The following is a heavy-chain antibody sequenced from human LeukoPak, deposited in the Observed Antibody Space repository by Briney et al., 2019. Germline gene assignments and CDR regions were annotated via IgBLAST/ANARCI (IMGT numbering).Heavy chain of an antibody. CDR1: GFTFSRHA. D-gene: IGHD1-26*01. Sequence: GGSLRLSCAASGFTFSRHAMHWVRQAPGKGLEYVSAISSSGGSIYYGNSVKGRFTISRDNSKNTLYLQMGSLRTDDMAVYYCAREAVGAAIDYWGQGTLVTVSS. CDR3: AREAVGAAIDY. J-gene: IGHJ4*02. V-gene: IGHV3-64*01. CDR2: ISSSGGSI.